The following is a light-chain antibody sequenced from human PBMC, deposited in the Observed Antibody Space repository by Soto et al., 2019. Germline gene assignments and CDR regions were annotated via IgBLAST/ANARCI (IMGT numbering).Light chain of an antibody. J-gene: IGKJ5*01. CDR3: QQRSNWPT. CDR1: QSVSSH. Sequence: PGTLSLSPGDRATLSCRASQSVSSHFAWYQQKSGQAPRLLIYDASKRATGIPARFSGSGSGTDFTLTISSLEPEDFAVYYCQQRSNWPTFGQGTRLEIK. V-gene: IGKV3-11*01. CDR2: DAS.